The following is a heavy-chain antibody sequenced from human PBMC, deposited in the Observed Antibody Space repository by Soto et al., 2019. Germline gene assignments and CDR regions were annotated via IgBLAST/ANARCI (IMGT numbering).Heavy chain of an antibody. V-gene: IGHV4-30-2*01. J-gene: IGHJ6*02. Sequence: SETLSLTCPVSGGSITSGGYSFVCIRQAPGKGLEWIGYIYPTGSTYYNPSLKNRVAISIDTSQNQFSLQLTSVTAADTAVYYCARAPPGPAPRWGVWGHGTTVTVSS. CDR3: ARAPPGPAPRWGV. CDR2: IYPTGST. D-gene: IGHD3-16*01. CDR1: GGSITSGGYS.